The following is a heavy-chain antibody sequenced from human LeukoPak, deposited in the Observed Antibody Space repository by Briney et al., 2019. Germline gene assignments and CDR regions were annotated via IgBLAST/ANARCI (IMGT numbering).Heavy chain of an antibody. Sequence: KSSETLSLTCAVYGGSFRDYSWSWIRQPPGKGLERIGEIIHSGSTNYNPSLKSRVTISVDTSKNQFSLKLSSVTAADTAVYYCARDYGGSSPFDYWGQGTLVTVSS. CDR2: IIHSGST. J-gene: IGHJ4*02. D-gene: IGHD4-23*01. V-gene: IGHV4-34*12. CDR1: GGSFRDYS. CDR3: ARDYGGSSPFDY.